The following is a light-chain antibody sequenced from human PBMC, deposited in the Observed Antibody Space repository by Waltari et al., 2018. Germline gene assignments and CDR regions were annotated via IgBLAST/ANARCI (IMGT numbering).Light chain of an antibody. CDR3: SSYTSSSTYV. CDR1: SSDFGGYNY. J-gene: IGLJ1*01. CDR2: DVS. Sequence: QSALTQPASVSGSPGQSITISCTGTSSDFGGYNYVSWYQQHPGKAPKLMIYDVSKLPSGVSNRFSRSKSGNTASLTISGRQAEDEAVYYCSSYTSSSTYVFGTGTKVTVL. V-gene: IGLV2-14*03.